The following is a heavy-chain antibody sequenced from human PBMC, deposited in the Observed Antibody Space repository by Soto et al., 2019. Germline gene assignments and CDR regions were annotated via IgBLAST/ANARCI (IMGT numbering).Heavy chain of an antibody. V-gene: IGHV3-33*01. J-gene: IGHJ4*02. Sequence: QVQLVESGGGVVQPGRSLRLSCAASGFTFSSYGMHWVRQAPVKGLEWVAVIWYDGSNKYYANSVKGRFTISRDNSKNTLYLQMNSRRAEDTAVYYCAREWLMGRYFDYWGQGTLVTVSS. CDR1: GFTFSSYG. CDR3: AREWLMGRYFDY. D-gene: IGHD3-22*01. CDR2: IWYDGSNK.